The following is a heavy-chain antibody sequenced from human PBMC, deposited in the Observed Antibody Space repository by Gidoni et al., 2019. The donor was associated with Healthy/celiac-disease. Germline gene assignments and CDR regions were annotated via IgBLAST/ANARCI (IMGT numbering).Heavy chain of an antibody. V-gene: IGHV5-51*01. D-gene: IGHD1-26*01. J-gene: IGHJ6*03. CDR1: GYSFTSQW. Sequence: EVQLVQSGAEVKKPGASLKISCKGSGYSFTSQWIGWVRQMPGKGLGWMGIIYPGDSDTRYSPSFQGQVTISADKSISTAYLQWSSLKASDTAMYYCARHGGRGGSYPNYYYYYMDVWGKGTTVTVSS. CDR2: IYPGDSDT. CDR3: ARHGGRGGSYPNYYYYYMDV.